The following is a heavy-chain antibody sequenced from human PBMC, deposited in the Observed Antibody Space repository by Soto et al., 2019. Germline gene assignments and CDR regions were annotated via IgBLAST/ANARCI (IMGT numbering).Heavy chain of an antibody. CDR1: GGALSSYA. CDR3: ARDRSGITGKSRNIYAMDV. CDR2: TVPIIVST. J-gene: IGHJ6*02. D-gene: IGHD3-10*01. V-gene: IGHV1-69*01. Sequence: QVQLVQSGAEVKMPGSSVKVSCKASGGALSSYAISWVRQAPGQGLEWVGGTVPIIVSTYYAQTFQGRVTITADEATGTVYMELSSLRSEDTAVYYCARDRSGITGKSRNIYAMDVWGQGTTVTVS.